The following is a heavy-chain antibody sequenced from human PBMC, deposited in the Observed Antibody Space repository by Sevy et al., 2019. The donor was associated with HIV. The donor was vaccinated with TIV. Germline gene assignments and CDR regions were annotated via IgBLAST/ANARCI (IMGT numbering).Heavy chain of an antibody. J-gene: IGHJ6*03. CDR2: ISGSGGST. Sequence: GGSLRLSCAASGFTFSSYAMSWVRQAPGKGLEWVSAISGSGGSTYYADSVKGRFTISRDNSKNTRYLQMNSLRAEDTAVYYCAKLPAYDYVWGSYRYTGGYYYYMDVWGKGTTVTVSS. CDR1: GFTFSSYA. V-gene: IGHV3-23*01. CDR3: AKLPAYDYVWGSYRYTGGYYYYMDV. D-gene: IGHD3-16*02.